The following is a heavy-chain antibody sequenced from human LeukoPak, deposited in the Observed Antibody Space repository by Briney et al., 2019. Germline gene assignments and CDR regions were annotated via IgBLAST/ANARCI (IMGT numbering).Heavy chain of an antibody. CDR2: INSDGSST. CDR1: GFTFSSYW. CDR3: AREGLNYDILTGYYSWDY. V-gene: IGHV3-74*01. D-gene: IGHD3-9*01. J-gene: IGHJ4*02. Sequence: PGGSLRLSCAASGFTFSSYWMHWVRQAPGKGLVWVSRINSDGSSTGYADSVKGRFTISRDNAKNTLYLQMNSLRAEDTAVYYCAREGLNYDILTGYYSWDYWGQGTLVTVSS.